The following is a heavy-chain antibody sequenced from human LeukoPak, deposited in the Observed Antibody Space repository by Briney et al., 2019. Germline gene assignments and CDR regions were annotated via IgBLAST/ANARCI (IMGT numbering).Heavy chain of an antibody. CDR3: ARAGGYCSGGSCYSYDAFDI. CDR1: GFTFSSYS. Sequence: GRSLRLSCAASGFTFSSYSMNWVRQAPGKGLEWVSSISSSSSYIYYADSVKGRFTISRDNAKNSLYLQMNSLRAEDTAVYYCARAGGYCSGGSCYSYDAFDIWGQGTMVTVSS. V-gene: IGHV3-21*01. CDR2: ISSSSSYI. D-gene: IGHD2-15*01. J-gene: IGHJ3*02.